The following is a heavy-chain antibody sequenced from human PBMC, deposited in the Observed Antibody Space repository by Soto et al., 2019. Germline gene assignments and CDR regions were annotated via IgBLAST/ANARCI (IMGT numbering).Heavy chain of an antibody. J-gene: IGHJ5*02. Sequence: QVQLVQSGAEVKKPGSSVKVSCKASGGTFSSYTISWVRQAPGQGLEWMGRIIPILGIANYAQKFQGRVTLTADKTPSTAYMELSSLRSEDTAVYYCARGGDWFDPWGQGTLVTVSS. V-gene: IGHV1-69*02. CDR1: GGTFSSYT. CDR3: ARGGDWFDP. CDR2: IIPILGIA.